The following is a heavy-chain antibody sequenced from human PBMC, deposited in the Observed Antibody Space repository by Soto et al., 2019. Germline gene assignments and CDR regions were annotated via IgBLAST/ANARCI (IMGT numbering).Heavy chain of an antibody. Sequence: QITLKESGPTLVKPAQTLTLTCTISGFSLSTIGVGVGWIRQPPGKALEWLALIYWDDDKRYSPSLKSRLTITKDTSENQVVLRMTNMDPVDTATYYCAHRLTSPYYYDGSDHPHVFGIWGQGTVVTVSS. CDR3: AHRLTSPYYYDGSDHPHVFGI. CDR2: IYWDDDK. J-gene: IGHJ3*02. V-gene: IGHV2-5*02. CDR1: GFSLSTIGVG. D-gene: IGHD3-22*01.